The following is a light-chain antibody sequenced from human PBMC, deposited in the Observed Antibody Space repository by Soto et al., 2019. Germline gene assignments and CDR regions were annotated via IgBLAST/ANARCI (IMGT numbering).Light chain of an antibody. CDR3: QHYGSSPQT. Sequence: EIVLTQSPGTLSLSPGERATLSCRASQSVSSSYLAWYQQKPGQAPRLLIYGASSRATGIPDRFSGSGSGTDFTLTISRLEPEDFAVDYCQHYGSSPQTFGQGTRLEI. CDR2: GAS. CDR1: QSVSSSY. V-gene: IGKV3-20*01. J-gene: IGKJ5*01.